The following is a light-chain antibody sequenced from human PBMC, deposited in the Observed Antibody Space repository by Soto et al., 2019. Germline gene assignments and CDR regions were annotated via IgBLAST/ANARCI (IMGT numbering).Light chain of an antibody. CDR3: SSYTSSSTVL. J-gene: IGLJ2*01. CDR2: EVT. CDR1: SSDVGGYNY. V-gene: IGLV2-14*01. Sequence: QSALTQPASVSGSLGQSITISCTGTSSDVGGYNYVSWYQQHPGKDPKAVIFEVTNRPSGVSSRFSGSKSGNTASLTVSGLQAEDEGDYYCSSYTSSSTVLFGGGTKLTVL.